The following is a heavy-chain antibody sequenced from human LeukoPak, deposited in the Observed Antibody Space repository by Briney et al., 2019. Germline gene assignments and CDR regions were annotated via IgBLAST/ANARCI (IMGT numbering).Heavy chain of an antibody. J-gene: IGHJ4*02. CDR3: AREEALGSGSFDY. D-gene: IGHD1-26*01. CDR1: GYSISSGYY. CDR2: IYHSGST. Sequence: SETLSLTCTVSGYSISSGYYWGWIRQPPGKGLEWIGSIYHSGSTYYNPSLKSRVTISVDTSKNQFSLKLSSVTAADTAVYYCAREEALGSGSFDYWGRGTLVTVSS. V-gene: IGHV4-38-2*02.